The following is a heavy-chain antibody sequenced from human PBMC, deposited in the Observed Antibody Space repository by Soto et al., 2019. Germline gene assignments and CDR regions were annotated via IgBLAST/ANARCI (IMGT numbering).Heavy chain of an antibody. CDR3: ARVVRGVVNWFDP. CDR2: IATYNSNR. V-gene: IGHV1-18*01. J-gene: IGHJ5*02. CDR1: GDTFTNFG. Sequence: HLVLSGPEVKKPGASITVSCKTSGDTFTNFGLSWVRQAPGQGLEWMGWIATYNSNRNYAQKFQGRLTLTTDTSTSTAYMELKNLGYDDTAVYYCARVVRGVVNWFDPWGQGTLVTVSS. D-gene: IGHD3-10*01.